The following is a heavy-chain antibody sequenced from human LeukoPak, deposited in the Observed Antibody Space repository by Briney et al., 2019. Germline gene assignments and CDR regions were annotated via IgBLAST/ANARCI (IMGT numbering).Heavy chain of an antibody. CDR2: IIPILGIA. CDR3: AREEEEDTAMVD. D-gene: IGHD5-18*01. J-gene: IGHJ4*02. Sequence: SVKVSCKASGGTFSSYAISWVRRAPGQGLEWMGRIIPILGIANYAQKFQGRVTITADKSTSTAYMELSSLRSEDTAVYYCAREEEEDTAMVDWGQGTLVTVSS. CDR1: GGTFSSYA. V-gene: IGHV1-69*04.